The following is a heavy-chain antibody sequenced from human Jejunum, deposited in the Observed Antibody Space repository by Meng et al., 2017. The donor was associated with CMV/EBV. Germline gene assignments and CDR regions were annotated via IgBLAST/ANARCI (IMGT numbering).Heavy chain of an antibody. CDR3: AGVDLPSTFSFSL. CDR1: GFSFPSYA. CDR2: VCSGGTNT. J-gene: IGHJ4*02. Sequence: ASGFSFPSYAMSWVRQAPGKGLEWVAIVCSGGTNTYYADSVKGRFTISRDNYSNTVYLQMNGLRDDDTAVYYCAGVDLPSTFSFSLWGQGARVTVSS. V-gene: IGHV3-23*03. D-gene: IGHD2/OR15-2a*01.